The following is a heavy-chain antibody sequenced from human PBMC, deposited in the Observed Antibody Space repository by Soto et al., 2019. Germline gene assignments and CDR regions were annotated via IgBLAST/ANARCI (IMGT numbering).Heavy chain of an antibody. CDR3: ATQEVGGSYVYTFDP. CDR2: IYYSGST. J-gene: IGHJ5*02. D-gene: IGHD1-26*01. CDR1: GGSITSSSYY. Sequence: QLHLRESGPGLVKPSETLSLTCTVSGGSITSSSYYWGWIRQPPGKGLEWIGSIYYSGSTYYNPSVKSRVPISVDTSKNQFSLKLSSVTAADTAVYYCATQEVGGSYVYTFDPWGQGTLVTVSS. V-gene: IGHV4-39*01.